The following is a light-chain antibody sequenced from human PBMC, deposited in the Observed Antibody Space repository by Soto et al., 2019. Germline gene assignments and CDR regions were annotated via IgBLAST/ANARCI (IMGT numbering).Light chain of an antibody. V-gene: IGKV3-20*01. CDR2: GAS. CDR3: QQYGSSRT. CDR1: QSVSSSY. J-gene: IGKJ1*01. Sequence: EIVLTQSPGTLSLSPGERATLSCRASQSVSSSYLAWYQQKPGQAPRLLIYGASSRATGIPARFSGSGSGTDFTLTISRLEPEDLAVYYCQQYGSSRTFGQGTKVEIK.